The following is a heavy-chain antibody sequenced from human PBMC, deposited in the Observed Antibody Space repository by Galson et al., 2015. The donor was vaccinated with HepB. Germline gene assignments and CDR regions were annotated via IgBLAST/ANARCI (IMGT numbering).Heavy chain of an antibody. D-gene: IGHD5-18*01. V-gene: IGHV3-33*01. CDR1: GFTFRTYN. CDR3: ARGMGYSYGYFDS. J-gene: IGHJ4*02. CDR2: IWYDGSNK. Sequence: SLRLSCAASGFTFRTYNIHWVRQAPGKGLEWVAAIWYDGSNKYYADSVKGRFTISRDNSNNTVHVQMNSLRAEDTGLYFSARGMGYSYGYFDSWGQGTLVTVSS.